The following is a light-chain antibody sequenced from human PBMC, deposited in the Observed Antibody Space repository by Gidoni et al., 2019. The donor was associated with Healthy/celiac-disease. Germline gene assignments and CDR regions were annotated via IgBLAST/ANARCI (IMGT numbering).Light chain of an antibody. Sequence: EIVLTKSPATLSLSPGERATLSCRASQSVSSYLAWYQQKPGQAPRLLIYDASNRATGIPARFSGSGSGTDFTLTLSSLEPEDFAVYYCQQRSNWLLTFGGGTKVEIK. V-gene: IGKV3-11*01. CDR2: DAS. CDR1: QSVSSY. J-gene: IGKJ4*01. CDR3: QQRSNWLLT.